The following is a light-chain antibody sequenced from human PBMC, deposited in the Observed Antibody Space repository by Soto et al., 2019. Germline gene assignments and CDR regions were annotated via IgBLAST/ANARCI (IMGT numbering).Light chain of an antibody. Sequence: DIQMTQSPSTLSASVGDRVTITCRASQSISSWLAWYQQKPGKAPKLLIYKASSLESGVPSRFSGSGSGTEFTLTISSLHPDDFASYYCQQFNKYPWTVGQGTRVEIK. CDR1: QSISSW. CDR2: KAS. J-gene: IGKJ1*01. V-gene: IGKV1-5*03. CDR3: QQFNKYPWT.